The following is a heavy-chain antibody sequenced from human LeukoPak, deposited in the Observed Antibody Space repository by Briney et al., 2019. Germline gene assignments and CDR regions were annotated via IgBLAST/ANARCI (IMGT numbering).Heavy chain of an antibody. CDR2: INHSGST. CDR1: GGSFSGYY. J-gene: IGHJ4*02. V-gene: IGHV4-34*01. CDR3: AGSRSGSYSNYFDY. D-gene: IGHD3-10*01. Sequence: TTSETLSLTCAVYGGSFSGYYWSWIRQPPGKGLEWIGEINHSGSTNYNPSPKSRVTISVDTSKNQFSLKLSSVTAADTAVYYCAGSRSGSYSNYFDYWGQGTLVTVSS.